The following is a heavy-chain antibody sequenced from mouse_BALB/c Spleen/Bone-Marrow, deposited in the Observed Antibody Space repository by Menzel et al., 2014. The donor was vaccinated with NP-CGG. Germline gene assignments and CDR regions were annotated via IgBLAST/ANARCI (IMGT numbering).Heavy chain of an antibody. CDR3: ARWGYNGSGFAY. D-gene: IGHD1-1*01. CDR2: ISYSGST. V-gene: IGHV3-2*02. J-gene: IGHJ3*01. CDR1: GYSITSDYA. Sequence: EVKLMESRPGLVKPSQSLSLTRTVTGYSITSDYAWNWIRQFPGNKLEWMGYISYSGSTSYNPSLKSRISITRDTSKNQFFLQLNSVTTEDTATYYCARWGYNGSGFAYWGQGTLVTVSA.